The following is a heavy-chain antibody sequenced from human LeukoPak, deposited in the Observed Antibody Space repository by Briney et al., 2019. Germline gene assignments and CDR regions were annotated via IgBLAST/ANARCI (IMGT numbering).Heavy chain of an antibody. CDR1: GGSISSYY. Sequence: SETLSLTCTVSGGSISSYYWSWIRQPPGRRLEWIGYIYYSGSTNYNPSLKSRVTISVDTSKNQFSLKLSSVTAADTAVYYCARVGQTRVSNWFDPRGQGTLVTVSS. V-gene: IGHV4-59*01. J-gene: IGHJ5*02. CDR3: ARVGQTRVSNWFDP. CDR2: IYYSGST. D-gene: IGHD1-26*01.